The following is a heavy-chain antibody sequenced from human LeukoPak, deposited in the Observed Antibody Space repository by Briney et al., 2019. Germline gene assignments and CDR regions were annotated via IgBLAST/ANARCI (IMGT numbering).Heavy chain of an antibody. CDR2: IKQDGSKK. J-gene: IGHJ4*02. D-gene: IGHD3-22*01. Sequence: PGGSLRLSCVASGFPFSSYWMTWVRQAPGKGLEWVANIKQDGSKKSYVDSVKGRFTISRDNAKNSLYLQMNGLRAEDTAVYYCARTGSSGYLTFDYWGQGILVTVSS. CDR1: GFPFSSYW. CDR3: ARTGSSGYLTFDY. V-gene: IGHV3-7*01.